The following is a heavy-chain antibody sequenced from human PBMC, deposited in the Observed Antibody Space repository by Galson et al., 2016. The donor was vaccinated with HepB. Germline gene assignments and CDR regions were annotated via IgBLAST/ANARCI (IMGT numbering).Heavy chain of an antibody. V-gene: IGHV1-18*01. J-gene: IGHJ4*02. D-gene: IGHD6-19*01. Sequence: SVKVSCKASGYIFGTHGINWVRQAPGQGLEWMGWISGYNGDTRSAQNFQGSVTLTMDTSTSTAYMEMRNLRSDDTAVYFCARLTISSGWPRSDFWGQGTLVAVSS. CDR3: ARLTISSGWPRSDF. CDR1: GYIFGTHG. CDR2: ISGYNGDT.